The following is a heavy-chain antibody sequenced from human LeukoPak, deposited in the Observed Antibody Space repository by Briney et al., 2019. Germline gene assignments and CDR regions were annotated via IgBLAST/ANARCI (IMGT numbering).Heavy chain of an antibody. CDR3: AREVGYSSSYYGRFDP. V-gene: IGHV1-2*02. J-gene: IGHJ5*02. CDR2: INPNSGGT. CDR1: GYTFTGYY. Sequence: ASVKVSCKASGYTFTGYYMHWARQAPGQGLEWMGWINPNSGGTNYAQKFQGRVTMTRDTSISTAYMELSRLRSDDTAVYFCAREVGYSSSYYGRFDPWGQGTLVIVSS. D-gene: IGHD2-2*01.